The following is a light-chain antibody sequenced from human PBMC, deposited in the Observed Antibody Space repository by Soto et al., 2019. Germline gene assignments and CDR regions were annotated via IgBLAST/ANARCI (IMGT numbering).Light chain of an antibody. CDR3: QQSYTIPYT. V-gene: IGKV1-39*01. Sequence: DIQMTQSPSSLSASVGDRVTITCRASQSISTYLNWYQQKPGKAPKLLIYGASSLQSGIPSRFSGRGSGTDFTLTISSPQPEDFARYYCQQSYTIPYTFGQGTKLESK. CDR1: QSISTY. J-gene: IGKJ2*01. CDR2: GAS.